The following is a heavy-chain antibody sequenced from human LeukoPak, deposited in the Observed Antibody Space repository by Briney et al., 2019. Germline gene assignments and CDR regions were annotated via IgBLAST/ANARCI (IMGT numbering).Heavy chain of an antibody. J-gene: IGHJ4*02. D-gene: IGHD2-2*01. CDR2: ISWNSGTI. Sequence: GGSLRLSCAASGFTFDDYAMHWVRQAPGKGLEWVSGISWNSGTIYYADSVKGRFTISRDDAKNSLYLQMNSLRTEDTAVYYCAKDSLRTLPAASFDYWGQGTLVTVSS. CDR1: GFTFDDYA. V-gene: IGHV3-9*01. CDR3: AKDSLRTLPAASFDY.